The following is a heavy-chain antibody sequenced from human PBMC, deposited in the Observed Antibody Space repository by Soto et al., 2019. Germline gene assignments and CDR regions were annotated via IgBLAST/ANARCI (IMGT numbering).Heavy chain of an antibody. CDR1: GYTFTSYD. Sequence: ASVKVSCKASGYTFTSYDINCVRQATGQGLEWMGWMNPNSGNTGYAQKFQGRVTMTRNTSISTAYMELSSLRSEDTAVYYCAKGPFEYKWNYLGRNYYGMDVWGQGTTVNGSS. CDR3: AKGPFEYKWNYLGRNYYGMDV. V-gene: IGHV1-8*01. J-gene: IGHJ6*02. D-gene: IGHD1-7*01. CDR2: MNPNSGNT.